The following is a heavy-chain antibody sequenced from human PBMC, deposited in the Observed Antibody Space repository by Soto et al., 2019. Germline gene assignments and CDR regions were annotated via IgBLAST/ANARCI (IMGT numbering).Heavy chain of an antibody. D-gene: IGHD2-8*02. CDR3: ARDKITGLFDY. CDR1: GGSFSGYY. V-gene: IGHV4-34*01. CDR2: INHSGST. J-gene: IGHJ4*02. Sequence: QVQLQQWGAGLLKPSETLSLTCAVYGGSFSGYYWTWIRQPPGTGLEWIGEINHSGSTNYNPSLKSRVTISVDTSKNQFSLKLTSVTDAGTAVYYCARDKITGLFDYWGQGTLVTVSS.